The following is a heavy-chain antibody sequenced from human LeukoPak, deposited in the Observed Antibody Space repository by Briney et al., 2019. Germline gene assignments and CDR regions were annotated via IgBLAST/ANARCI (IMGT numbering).Heavy chain of an antibody. Sequence: GGSLRLSCAVSGITLSNYGMSWVRQAPGKGLDWVAGISDSGGRTNYADSVKGRLTISRDNPKNTLYLQMNSLRVEDTAVYFCAKRGVVIRVILVGFHKEANYFDSWGQGALVTVSS. D-gene: IGHD3-22*01. CDR2: ISDSGGRT. CDR1: GITLSNYG. V-gene: IGHV3-23*01. CDR3: AKRGVVIRVILVGFHKEANYFDS. J-gene: IGHJ4*02.